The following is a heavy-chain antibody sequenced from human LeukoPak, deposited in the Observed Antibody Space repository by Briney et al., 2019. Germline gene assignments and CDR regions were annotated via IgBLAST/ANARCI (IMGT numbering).Heavy chain of an antibody. J-gene: IGHJ4*02. CDR2: IYDTEST. D-gene: IGHD3-22*01. V-gene: IGHV4-59*08. CDR3: ARLGYYDGSGYLPLFAG. Sequence: PSETLSLSCTVSGGSIRSYYWSWVRQPPGKGLEWIGYIYDTESTNYNPSLKSRSTISVDTSNRFSLKLSSVTAADTAVYYCARLGYYDGSGYLPLFAGWGQGTLVTVSS. CDR1: GGSIRSYY.